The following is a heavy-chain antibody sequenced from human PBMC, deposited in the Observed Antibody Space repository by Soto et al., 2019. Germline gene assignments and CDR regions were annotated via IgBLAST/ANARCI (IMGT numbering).Heavy chain of an antibody. D-gene: IGHD3-10*01. CDR3: ASTTYYYGSGSYYRLDY. Sequence: QVQLVQSGAEVKKPGSSVKVSCKASGGTFSSYAISWVRQAPGQGLEWMGGIIPIFGTANYAQKFQGRVTITADKSTSTAYMELGSLRSEDTAVYYCASTTYYYGSGSYYRLDYWGQGTLVTVSS. V-gene: IGHV1-69*06. CDR2: IIPIFGTA. CDR1: GGTFSSYA. J-gene: IGHJ4*02.